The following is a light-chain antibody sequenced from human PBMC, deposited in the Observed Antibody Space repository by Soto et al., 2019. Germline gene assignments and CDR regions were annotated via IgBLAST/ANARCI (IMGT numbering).Light chain of an antibody. V-gene: IGKV1-33*01. Sequence: DIEMTQSPSSLSASVGDRVTITCQASQDISNYLNWYQQKPGKAPKLLIYDASNLETGVPSRFSGSGSGTDFTFTISSLQAEDIATYYCQPYDQLPPFAQGTRLEIK. CDR3: QPYDQLPP. CDR2: DAS. J-gene: IGKJ5*01. CDR1: QDISNY.